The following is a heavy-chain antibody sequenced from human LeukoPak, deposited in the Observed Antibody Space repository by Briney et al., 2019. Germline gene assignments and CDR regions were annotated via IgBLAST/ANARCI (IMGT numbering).Heavy chain of an antibody. CDR3: AKGLRWVGKYYHNHFDY. Sequence: GSLRLSCAASGFTFSSYGMSWIRQAPGKGLEWVSYISSSGSTIYYADSVKGRFTISRDNAKNSLYLQMNSLRAEDTAVYYCAKGLRWVGKYYHNHFDYWGQGTLVTVSS. CDR1: GFTFSSYG. CDR2: ISSSGSTI. D-gene: IGHD3-10*01. V-gene: IGHV3-48*04. J-gene: IGHJ4*02.